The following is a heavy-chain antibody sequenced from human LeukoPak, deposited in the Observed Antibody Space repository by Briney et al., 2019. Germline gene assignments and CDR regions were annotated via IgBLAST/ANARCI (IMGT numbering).Heavy chain of an antibody. D-gene: IGHD3-22*01. CDR3: AREGDFPDYDSTGGGLAFDI. CDR2: ISYDGSNK. V-gene: IGHV3-30-3*01. J-gene: IGHJ3*02. CDR1: GSTFSSYA. Sequence: GGSLRLSCAASGSTFSSYAMHWVRQAPGKGLEWVAVISYDGSNKYYADSVKGRFTISRDNSKNTLYLQMNSLRAEDTAVYYCAREGDFPDYDSTGGGLAFDIWGQGTMVTVSS.